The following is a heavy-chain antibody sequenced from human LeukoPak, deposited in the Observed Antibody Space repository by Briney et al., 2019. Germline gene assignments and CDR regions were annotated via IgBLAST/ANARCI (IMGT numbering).Heavy chain of an antibody. CDR3: SATRGGYYYYGLEV. D-gene: IGHD3-10*01. CDR1: GGSFSGYH. J-gene: IGHJ6*02. Sequence: SETLSLTCAVYGGSFSGYHWSWIRQSPGKGLEWIGEINHSGSTNYNPSLKSRVTISVDTSKNQFSMRLRSVTAADPAVYYCSATRGGYYYYGLEVWGRGTPVTVSS. CDR2: INHSGST. V-gene: IGHV4-34*01.